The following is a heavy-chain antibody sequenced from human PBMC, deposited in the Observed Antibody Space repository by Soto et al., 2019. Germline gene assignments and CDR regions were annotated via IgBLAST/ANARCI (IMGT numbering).Heavy chain of an antibody. Sequence: SETLSLTCTVSGGSISSSSYYWGWIRQPPGKGLEWIGSIYYSGSTYYNPSLKSRVTISVDTSKNQFSLKLSSVTAADTAVYYCARHGDHSWFGELLLGPTSGLDALDIWGQGTMVTVSS. CDR3: ARHGDHSWFGELLLGPTSGLDALDI. J-gene: IGHJ3*02. CDR2: IYYSGST. V-gene: IGHV4-39*01. D-gene: IGHD3-10*01. CDR1: GGSISSSSYY.